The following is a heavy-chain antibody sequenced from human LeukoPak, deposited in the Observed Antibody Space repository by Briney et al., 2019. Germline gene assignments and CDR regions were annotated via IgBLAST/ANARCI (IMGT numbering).Heavy chain of an antibody. D-gene: IGHD5-18*01. J-gene: IGHJ5*02. Sequence: SETLSLTCTVSGGSISSYYWSWIRQPPGKGLEWIGYIYYSGSTNYNPSLKSRVTISVDTSKNQFSLKLSPVTAADTAVYYCARHYTAMAPLGWFDPWGQGTLVTVSS. CDR2: IYYSGST. CDR1: GGSISSYY. V-gene: IGHV4-59*01. CDR3: ARHYTAMAPLGWFDP.